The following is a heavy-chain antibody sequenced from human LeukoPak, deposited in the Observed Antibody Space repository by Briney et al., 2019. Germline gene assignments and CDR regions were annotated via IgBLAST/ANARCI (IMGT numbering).Heavy chain of an antibody. CDR3: ARFLGTIFGVDFDY. CDR2: ISAYNGNT. Sequence: ASVKVSCKASGYTFTSYCISWVRQAPGQGLEWMGWISAYNGNTNYAQKLQGRVTMTTDTSTSTAYMELRSLRSDDTAVYYCARFLGTIFGVDFDYWGQGTLVTVSS. J-gene: IGHJ4*02. CDR1: GYTFTSYC. V-gene: IGHV1-18*01. D-gene: IGHD3-3*01.